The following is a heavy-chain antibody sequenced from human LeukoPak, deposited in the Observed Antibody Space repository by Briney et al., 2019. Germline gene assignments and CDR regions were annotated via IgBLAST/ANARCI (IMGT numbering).Heavy chain of an antibody. J-gene: IGHJ3*02. V-gene: IGHV3-30*04. D-gene: IGHD5/OR15-5a*01. CDR2: ISYDGSNK. CDR3: ARTRVKHAFDI. Sequence: PGGSLRLSCAASGFTFSSYAMHWVRQAPGKGLEWVAVISYDGSNKYYADSVKGRFTISRDNSKNTLYLQMNSLRAEDTAVYYCARTRVKHAFDIWGQGTVVTVSS. CDR1: GFTFSSYA.